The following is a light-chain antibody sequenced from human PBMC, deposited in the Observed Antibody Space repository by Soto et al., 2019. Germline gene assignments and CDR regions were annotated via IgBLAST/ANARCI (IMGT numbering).Light chain of an antibody. CDR2: DAS. CDR3: QQHNSYPWK. Sequence: DIQMTQSPSTLSASVGDRVTISCRASQTITSWLAWYQQKPGKAPKLLIYDASSLESGVPSRFSGSGSGTEFTLTISSLQPDDFATYHCQQHNSYPWKFGQGTKVDIK. J-gene: IGKJ1*01. V-gene: IGKV1-5*01. CDR1: QTITSW.